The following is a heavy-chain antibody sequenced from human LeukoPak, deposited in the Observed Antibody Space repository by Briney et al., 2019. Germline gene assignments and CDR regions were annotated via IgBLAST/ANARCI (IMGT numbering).Heavy chain of an antibody. CDR1: GGSLSSHY. CDR3: ATHYSNCFDP. Sequence: PSETLSLTCTVSGGSLSSHYWSWIRQPPGKGLDWIGYVYYSGSTYYNPSLKSRVTISVDTSKNQFSLRLSSVTAADTAVYYCATHYSNCFDPWGQGTLVTVSS. J-gene: IGHJ5*02. V-gene: IGHV4-59*11. CDR2: VYYSGST. D-gene: IGHD2-21*01.